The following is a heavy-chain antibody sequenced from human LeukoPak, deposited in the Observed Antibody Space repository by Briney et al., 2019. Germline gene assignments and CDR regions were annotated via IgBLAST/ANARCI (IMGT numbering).Heavy chain of an antibody. D-gene: IGHD3-10*01. CDR3: ARSHYYGSGSILYYFPY. Sequence: SVKVSCKASGGTFSSYAISWVRQAPGQGLEWMAGYIPIIGTPNYAQKFQGRVTITADESTSTAYMELSSLRSEDTAVYYCARSHYYGSGSILYYFPYWGQGTLVTVSS. J-gene: IGHJ4*02. CDR2: YIPIIGTP. CDR1: GGTFSSYA. V-gene: IGHV1-69*13.